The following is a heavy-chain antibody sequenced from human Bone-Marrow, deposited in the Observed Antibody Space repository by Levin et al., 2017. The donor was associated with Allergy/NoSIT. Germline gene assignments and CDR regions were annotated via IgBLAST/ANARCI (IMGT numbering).Heavy chain of an antibody. V-gene: IGHV4-31*03. D-gene: IGHD3-22*01. CDR1: GGSISSGGYY. J-gene: IGHJ3*02. Sequence: LRLSCTVSGGSISSGGYYWSWIRQHPGKGLEWIGYIYYSGSTYYNPSLKSRVTISVDTSKNQFSLKLSSVTAADTAVYYCARARRRWDSSGYSKFDAFDIWGQGTMVTVSS. CDR2: IYYSGST. CDR3: ARARRRWDSSGYSKFDAFDI.